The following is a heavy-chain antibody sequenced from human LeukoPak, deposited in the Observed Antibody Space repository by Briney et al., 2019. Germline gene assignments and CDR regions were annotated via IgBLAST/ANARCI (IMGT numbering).Heavy chain of an antibody. CDR1: GYTFTSYD. Sequence: GASVKVSCKASGYTFTSYDINWVRQATGQGLEWMGWMNPNSGNTGYAQKFQGRVTITRDTSASTAYMELSSLRSEDTAVYYCARPGYSYGYEDWGQGTLVTVSS. J-gene: IGHJ4*02. CDR3: ARPGYSYGYED. CDR2: MNPNSGNT. V-gene: IGHV1-8*01. D-gene: IGHD5-18*01.